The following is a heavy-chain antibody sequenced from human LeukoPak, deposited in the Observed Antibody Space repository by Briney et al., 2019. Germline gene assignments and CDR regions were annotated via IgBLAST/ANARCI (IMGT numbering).Heavy chain of an antibody. J-gene: IGHJ4*02. D-gene: IGHD5-24*01. Sequence: GESLKVSCKGSGYSFTSYWIGWVRQMPGKGLEWMGIIYPGDSDTRYSPSFQGQVTISANKSISTAYLQWSSLKASDTAMYYCARSCRDGYRDFDYWGQGTLVTVSS. CDR3: ARSCRDGYRDFDY. CDR2: IYPGDSDT. CDR1: GYSFTSYW. V-gene: IGHV5-51*01.